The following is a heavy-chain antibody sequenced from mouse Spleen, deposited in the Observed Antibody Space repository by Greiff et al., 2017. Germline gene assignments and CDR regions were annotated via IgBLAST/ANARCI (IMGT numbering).Heavy chain of an antibody. D-gene: IGHD4-1*01. J-gene: IGHJ2*01. CDR1: GYTFTSYW. CDR2: INPSNGGT. CDR3: ARGLGLGADY. Sequence: QVHVKQPGTELVKPGASVKLSCKASGYTFTSYWMHWVKQRPGQGLEWIGNINPSNGGTNYNEKFKGKATLTVDKSSSTAYMQLSSLTSEDSAVYYCARGLGLGADYWGQGTTLTVSS. V-gene: IGHV1-53*01.